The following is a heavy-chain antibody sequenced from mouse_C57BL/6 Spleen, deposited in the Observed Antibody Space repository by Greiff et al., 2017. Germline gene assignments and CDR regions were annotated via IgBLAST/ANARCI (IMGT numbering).Heavy chain of an antibody. CDR2: IDPSDSYT. Sequence: VQLQQPGAELVMPGASVKLSCKASGYTFTSSWMHWVKQRPGHGLEWIGEIDPSDSYTTSNQQFKGKSTLPVDKSSSTAYMQLSSLTSEDSAVYYCARDYYGSSPAWFAYWGQGTLVTVSA. D-gene: IGHD1-1*01. J-gene: IGHJ3*01. CDR1: GYTFTSSW. V-gene: IGHV1-69*01. CDR3: ARDYYGSSPAWFAY.